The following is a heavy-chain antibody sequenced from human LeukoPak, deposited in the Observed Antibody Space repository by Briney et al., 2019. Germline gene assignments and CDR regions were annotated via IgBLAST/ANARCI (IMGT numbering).Heavy chain of an antibody. V-gene: IGHV1-2*02. Sequence: ASVKVSCKASGYTFTGYYMHWVRQAPGQGLEWMGWINPNSGGTNYAQKFQGRVTMTRDTSISTAYMELSRLRSDDTAVYYCARDKSSSRWYGFDYWGQGTLVTVSS. CDR1: GYTFTGYY. CDR3: ARDKSSSRWYGFDY. J-gene: IGHJ4*02. D-gene: IGHD6-19*01. CDR2: INPNSGGT.